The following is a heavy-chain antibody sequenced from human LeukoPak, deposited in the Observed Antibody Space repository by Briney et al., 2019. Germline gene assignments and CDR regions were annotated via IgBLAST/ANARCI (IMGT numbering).Heavy chain of an antibody. Sequence: GGSLRLSCAASGFTFSSYAMSWVRQAPGKGLEWVSAISGSGYSTYYADSVKGRFTLSRDNSRNTLDLQMNSLGPEDTAVYYCAKEYDSGGYGAYFDYWGQGTLVTVSS. CDR2: ISGSGYST. D-gene: IGHD3-10*01. J-gene: IGHJ4*02. CDR1: GFTFSSYA. V-gene: IGHV3-23*01. CDR3: AKEYDSGGYGAYFDY.